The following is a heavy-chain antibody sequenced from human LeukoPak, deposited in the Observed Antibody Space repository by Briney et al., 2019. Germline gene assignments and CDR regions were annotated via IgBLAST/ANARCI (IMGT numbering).Heavy chain of an antibody. CDR3: ARQYDFWSGYLGY. CDR2: IYPGDSDT. V-gene: IGHV5-51*01. J-gene: IGHJ4*02. D-gene: IGHD3-3*01. CDR1: GYSFTSHW. Sequence: GESLKISCKGSGYSFTSHWIGWVRQMPGKGLEWMGIIYPGDSDTRYSPSIQGQVTISADKSISTAYLQWSSLKASDTAMYYCARQYDFWSGYLGYWGQGTLVTVSS.